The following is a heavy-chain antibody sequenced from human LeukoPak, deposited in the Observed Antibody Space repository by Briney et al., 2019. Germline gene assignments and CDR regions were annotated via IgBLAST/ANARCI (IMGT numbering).Heavy chain of an antibody. V-gene: IGHV3-23*01. CDR3: AKDFHGPFDY. Sequence: GGTLRLSCAASGFTFSNYAMSWVRQAPGKGLQWVSLISSSAGRTYYVDSVKGRFTVSRDNSKNMMYLQMNSLRAEDSAVYYCAKDFHGPFDYWGKGTLVTVSS. J-gene: IGHJ4*02. CDR1: GFTFSNYA. CDR2: ISSSAGRT.